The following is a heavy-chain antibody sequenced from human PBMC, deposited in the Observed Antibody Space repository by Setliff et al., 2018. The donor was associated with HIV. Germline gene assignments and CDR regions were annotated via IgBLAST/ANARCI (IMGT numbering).Heavy chain of an antibody. CDR1: GDAFSSYA. J-gene: IGHJ4*02. Sequence: SVKVSCKASGDAFSSYALSWVRQAPGQGLEWMGGIIPIFATANYAQKFKGRVTITADESMTTAYMELSSLRSEDTAVYYCARSPPAKHHFDYWGQGTPVTVSS. V-gene: IGHV1-69*13. CDR2: IIPIFATA. CDR3: ARSPPAKHHFDY.